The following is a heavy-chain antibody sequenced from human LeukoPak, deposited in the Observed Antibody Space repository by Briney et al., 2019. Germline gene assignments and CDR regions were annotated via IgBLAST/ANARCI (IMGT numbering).Heavy chain of an antibody. D-gene: IGHD3-22*01. CDR3: ATSSPRITMIVVVPGAFDI. J-gene: IGHJ3*02. CDR1: GFTFSSYG. Sequence: PGGSLRLSCAASGFTFSSYGMHWVRQAPGKGLEWVAFIRYDGSNKYYADSVKGRFTISKDNSKNPLYLQMNSLRAEDTAVYYCATSSPRITMIVVVPGAFDIWGQGTMVTVSS. CDR2: IRYDGSNK. V-gene: IGHV3-30*02.